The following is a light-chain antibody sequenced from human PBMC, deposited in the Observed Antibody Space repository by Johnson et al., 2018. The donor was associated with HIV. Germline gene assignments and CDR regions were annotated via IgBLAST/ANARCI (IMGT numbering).Light chain of an antibody. CDR2: DNN. Sequence: HSVLTQPPSVSAAPGQKVTISCSGSSSNVGNNYVSWYQQLPGTAPKLLIYDNNKRPSGIPDRFSGSKSGTSATLGITGLQTGDEADYYCATWDSSLSAYVFGPGTKVTSL. CDR3: ATWDSSLSAYV. J-gene: IGLJ1*01. V-gene: IGLV1-51*01. CDR1: SSNVGNNY.